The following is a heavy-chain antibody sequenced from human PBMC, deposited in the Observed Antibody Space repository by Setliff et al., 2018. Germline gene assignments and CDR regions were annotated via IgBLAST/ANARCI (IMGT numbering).Heavy chain of an antibody. V-gene: IGHV1-3*01. CDR2: INAANGKT. CDR1: GGTFSSNA. D-gene: IGHD6-13*01. J-gene: IGHJ6*03. Sequence: ASVKVPCKASGGTFSSNAISWVRQAPGQGLEWVGWINAANGKTKYSQKFQGRVTITRDTSASTVYMELSRLRYEDTAIYFCARGLIAYASWYPNKHTYYYYMDVWGKGTTVTVSS. CDR3: ARGLIAYASWYPNKHTYYYYMDV.